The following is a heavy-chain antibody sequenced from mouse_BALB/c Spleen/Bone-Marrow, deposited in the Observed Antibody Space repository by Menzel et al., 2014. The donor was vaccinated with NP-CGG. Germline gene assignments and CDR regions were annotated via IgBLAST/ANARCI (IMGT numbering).Heavy chain of an antibody. Sequence: QVQLQQSGAEFVMPGASVKMSCKASGYTFTDKWMHWVKQRPGQGLEWIGATDTSDSYINYNQKFKGKASLTVDASSSTAYMHLSSLTSDDSAVYYCARGGHDFSLDYWGQGTSVIVSS. V-gene: IGHV1-69*01. D-gene: IGHD2-4*01. J-gene: IGHJ4*01. CDR3: ARGGHDFSLDY. CDR2: TDTSDSYI. CDR1: GYTFTDKW.